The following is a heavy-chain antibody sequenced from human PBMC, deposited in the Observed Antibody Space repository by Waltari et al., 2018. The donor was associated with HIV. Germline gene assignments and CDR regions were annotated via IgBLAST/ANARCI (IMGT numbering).Heavy chain of an antibody. CDR2: INHSGRT. J-gene: IGHJ4*02. CDR1: DYCIISGYY. V-gene: IGHV4-38-2*02. Sequence: VQLLQPCRGGLKPSATMLSTSSVSDYCIISGYYWSWLRQPPGKGLEWIGGINHSGRTYHNRVIKRRVTSTVHTSKNQFSLKLGSVTAADTAGYYCARVTTMIVVDVGYWGQGNLGTVAS. D-gene: IGHD3-22*01. CDR3: ARVTTMIVVDVGY.